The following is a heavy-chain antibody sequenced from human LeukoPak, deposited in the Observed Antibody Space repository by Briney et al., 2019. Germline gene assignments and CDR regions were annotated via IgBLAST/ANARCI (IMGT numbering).Heavy chain of an antibody. D-gene: IGHD5-18*01. V-gene: IGHV4-39*07. CDR1: GGSISSSSYY. J-gene: IGHJ4*02. CDR3: ARGKRSRLYSYGYWDY. Sequence: PSETLPLTCTVSGGSISSSSYYWGWIRQPPGKGLEWIGSIYYSGSTYYNPSLKSRVTISVDTSKNQFSLKLSSVTAADAAVYYCARGKRSRLYSYGYWDYWGQGTLVTVSS. CDR2: IYYSGST.